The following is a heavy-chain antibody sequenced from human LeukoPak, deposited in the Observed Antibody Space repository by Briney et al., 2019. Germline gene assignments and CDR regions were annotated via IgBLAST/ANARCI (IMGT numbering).Heavy chain of an antibody. CDR1: GFTFSSYA. CDR3: AKDRIARAGSLGY. Sequence: PGGSLRLSCAASGFTFSSYAMSWVRQAPGKGLERVSAISGSGGSTHYADSVKGRFTISRDNSKNTLYLQMNSLRAEDTAVYYCAKDRIARAGSLGYWGQGTLVTVSS. J-gene: IGHJ4*02. CDR2: ISGSGGST. D-gene: IGHD3-10*01. V-gene: IGHV3-23*01.